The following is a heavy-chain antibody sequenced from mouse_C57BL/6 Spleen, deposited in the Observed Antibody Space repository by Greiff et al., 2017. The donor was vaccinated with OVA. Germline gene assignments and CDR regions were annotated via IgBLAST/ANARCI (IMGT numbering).Heavy chain of an antibody. CDR3: AREGDDYDETWCAY. J-gene: IGHJ3*01. CDR2: IDPSDSET. CDR1: GYTFPSYW. Sequence: QVQLQQPGAELVRPGSSVKLSCKASGYTFPSYWMHWVKQRPIQGLEWIGNIDPSDSETHYNQKFKDKATLTVDKSSSTAYMQLSSLTSEDSAVYYCAREGDDYDETWCAYWGQGTLVTVSA. D-gene: IGHD2-4*01. V-gene: IGHV1-52*01.